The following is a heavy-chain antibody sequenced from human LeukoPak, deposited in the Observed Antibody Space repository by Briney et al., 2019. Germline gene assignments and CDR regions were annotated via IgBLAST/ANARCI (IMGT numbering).Heavy chain of an antibody. CDR3: AKDYYYGSGSYYKGPIDY. D-gene: IGHD3-10*01. CDR1: GFTFSSYE. V-gene: IGHV3-48*03. J-gene: IGHJ4*02. CDR2: ISSSGSTI. Sequence: GGSLRLSCAASGFTFSSYEMNWVRQAPGKGLEWVSYISSSGSTIYYADSVKGRFTISRDNAKNSLYLQMNSLRAEDTAVYYCAKDYYYGSGSYYKGPIDYWGQGTLVTVSS.